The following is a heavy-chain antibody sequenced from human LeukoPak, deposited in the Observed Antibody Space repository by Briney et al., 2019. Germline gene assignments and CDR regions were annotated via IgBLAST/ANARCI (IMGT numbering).Heavy chain of an antibody. CDR3: ANSLRP. CDR1: GFPFSTYT. J-gene: IGHJ5*02. D-gene: IGHD4/OR15-4a*01. CDR2: ISGSGGAT. V-gene: IGHV3-23*01. Sequence: GGSLRLSCAASGFPFSTYTVSWVRQAPGKGLEWVSAISGSGGATYYAASVKGRFTISRDNSKNTLSLQMNSLRAEDTAVYYCANSLRPWGQGTLVTVSS.